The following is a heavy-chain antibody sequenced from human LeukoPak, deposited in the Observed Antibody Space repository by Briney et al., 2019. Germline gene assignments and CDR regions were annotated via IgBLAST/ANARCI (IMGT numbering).Heavy chain of an antibody. Sequence: SETLSLTCTVSGGSISSYYWSWIRQPPGKGLEWIGYIYYNGSTNYNPSLKSRVTISVDTSKNQFSLKLSSVTAADTAVYYCARAHPHFDYWGQGTLVTVSS. J-gene: IGHJ4*02. CDR3: ARAHPHFDY. CDR2: IYYNGST. V-gene: IGHV4-59*01. CDR1: GGSISSYY.